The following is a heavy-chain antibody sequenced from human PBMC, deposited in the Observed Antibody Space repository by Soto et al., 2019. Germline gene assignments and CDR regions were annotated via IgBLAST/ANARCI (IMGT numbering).Heavy chain of an antibody. CDR1: GFTFSSYW. CDR3: VKVGSNGWDIDY. V-gene: IGHV3-7*01. Sequence: GGSLRLSCAASGFTFSSYWMSWVRQAPGKGLEWVANINQDASQKKYVDSVKGRFTISRDNAKNSLYLQMNSLRAEDTAAYYCVKVGSNGWDIDYWGQGTQVTVSS. J-gene: IGHJ4*02. D-gene: IGHD6-19*01. CDR2: INQDASQK.